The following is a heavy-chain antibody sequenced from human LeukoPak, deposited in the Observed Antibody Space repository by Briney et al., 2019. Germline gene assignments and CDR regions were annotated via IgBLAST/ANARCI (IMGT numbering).Heavy chain of an antibody. Sequence: GGSLRLSYAVSGFTVSSIYMTWVRQAPGKGLEWVSSIYSDGNTYYADSVKGRFTLSRDSSRNTLYLQMNDLRVEDTAVYYCAGDTHSSSWYDHWGQGTLVTVSS. CDR2: IYSDGNT. CDR3: AGDTHSSSWYDH. J-gene: IGHJ5*02. D-gene: IGHD6-19*01. V-gene: IGHV3-53*01. CDR1: GFTVSSIY.